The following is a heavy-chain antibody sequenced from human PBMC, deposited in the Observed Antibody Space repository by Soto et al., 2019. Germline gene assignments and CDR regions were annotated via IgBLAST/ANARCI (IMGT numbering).Heavy chain of an antibody. J-gene: IGHJ6*02. CDR1: GFTFSSYS. CDR3: ARERGMDYDFWSGYYTSDYYYYYGMDV. D-gene: IGHD3-3*01. V-gene: IGHV3-21*01. CDR2: ISSSSSYI. Sequence: EVQLVESGGGLVKPGGSLRLSCAASGFTFSSYSMNWVRQAPGKGLEWVSSISSSSSYIYYADSVKGRFTISRDNAKNSLYLQMNSLRAEDTAVYYCARERGMDYDFWSGYYTSDYYYYYGMDVWGQGTTVTVSS.